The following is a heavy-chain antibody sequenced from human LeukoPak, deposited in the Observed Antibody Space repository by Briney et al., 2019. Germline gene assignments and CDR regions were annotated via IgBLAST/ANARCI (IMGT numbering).Heavy chain of an antibody. Sequence: GGSLRLSCAASGFIFSSYGMLWVRQAPGKGLEWVAFIRNDGSNKYYADSVKGRFTISRDNSKNTVYLQMNSLRADDTAVHYCAKEGFDPWGQGTLVTVSS. J-gene: IGHJ5*02. CDR3: AKEGFDP. V-gene: IGHV3-30*02. CDR2: IRNDGSNK. CDR1: GFIFSSYG.